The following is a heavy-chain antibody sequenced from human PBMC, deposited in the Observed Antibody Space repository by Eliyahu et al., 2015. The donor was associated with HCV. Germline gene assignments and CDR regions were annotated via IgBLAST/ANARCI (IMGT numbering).Heavy chain of an antibody. CDR2: VSRFGDGT. Sequence: VQLLESGGGLVQPGGSLXXSXXVXGFTFSSFAMXWVRQAPGKGPEXXSYVSRFGDGTAYADSVKGRFTISRDNSRNTLYLQMHNLRAEDTAVYYCVKSPNDLNLVVESWGPGTRVTISS. CDR3: VKSPNDLNLVVES. CDR1: GFTFSSFA. D-gene: IGHD1-7*01. V-gene: IGHV3-23*01. J-gene: IGHJ5*01.